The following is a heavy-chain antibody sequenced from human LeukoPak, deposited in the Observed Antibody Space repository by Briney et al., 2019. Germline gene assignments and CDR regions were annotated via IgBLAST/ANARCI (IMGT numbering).Heavy chain of an antibody. J-gene: IGHJ6*02. CDR3: ARDNIAAAGYYYYGMDV. Sequence: GPLRLSCAASGFTFSSYAMHWVRQAPGKGLEWVAVISYDGSNKYYADSVKGRFTISRDNSKNTLYLQMNSLRAEDTAVYYCARDNIAAAGYYYYGMDVWGQGTTVTVSS. V-gene: IGHV3-30-3*01. D-gene: IGHD6-13*01. CDR2: ISYDGSNK. CDR1: GFTFSSYA.